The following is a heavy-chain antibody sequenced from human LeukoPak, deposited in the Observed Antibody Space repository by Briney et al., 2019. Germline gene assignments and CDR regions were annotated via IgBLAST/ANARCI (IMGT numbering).Heavy chain of an antibody. V-gene: IGHV5-51*01. D-gene: IGHD4-17*01. CDR3: ARQRLRYNYYYGMDV. Sequence: GESLKISCQGSGSSFTSYWIGWVRQLPGKGLEWMGIIYPGDSDTRYSPSFQGQVTISADKSISTAYLQWSSLKASDTAMYYCARQRLRYNYYYGMDVWGQGTTVTVSS. CDR1: GSSFTSYW. CDR2: IYPGDSDT. J-gene: IGHJ6*02.